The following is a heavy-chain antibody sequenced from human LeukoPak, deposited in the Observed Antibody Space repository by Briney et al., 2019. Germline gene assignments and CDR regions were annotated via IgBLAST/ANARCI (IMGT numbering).Heavy chain of an antibody. CDR2: IYHSGST. D-gene: IGHD3-9*01. V-gene: IGHV4-4*02. Sequence: SETLSLTCAVSGGSISSSNWWSWVRQPPGKGLEWIGEIYHSGSTNYNPSLKSRVTISVDKSKNQFSLKLSSVTAADTAVYYCAGEILYDSLPGHYKTEYFQQWGQGSLVSVSS. J-gene: IGHJ1*01. CDR3: AGEILYDSLPGHYKTEYFQQ. CDR1: GGSISSSNW.